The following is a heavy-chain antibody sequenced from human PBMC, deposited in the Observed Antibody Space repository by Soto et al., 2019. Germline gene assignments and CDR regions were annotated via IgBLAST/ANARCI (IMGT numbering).Heavy chain of an antibody. Sequence: PGGSLRLSCAASGFTFSSYSMNWVRQAPGKGLEWVSSISSSSSSYIYYADSVKGRFTISRDNAKNSLYLQMNSLRAEDTAVYYCARDLRQLPPPRDYYYYYMDVWGKGTTVTVSS. CDR3: ARDLRQLPPPRDYYYYYMDV. D-gene: IGHD6-6*01. V-gene: IGHV3-21*01. CDR2: ISSSSSSYI. CDR1: GFTFSSYS. J-gene: IGHJ6*03.